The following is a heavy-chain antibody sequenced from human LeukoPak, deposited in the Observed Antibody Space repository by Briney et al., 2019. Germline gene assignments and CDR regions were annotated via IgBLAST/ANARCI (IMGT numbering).Heavy chain of an antibody. CDR2: INPNSGDT. V-gene: IGHV1-2*02. CDR1: GYTFTDYY. Sequence: ASVKVSCKASGYTFTDYYLHWVRQAPGQGLEWMGWINPNSGDTKYAEKFQIRVTMTRDTSITTIYMELSRLTSDDTAVYYCGGETESPGYSSALDPWGQGTLVTVSS. CDR3: GGETESPGYSSALDP. D-gene: IGHD1-26*01. J-gene: IGHJ5*02.